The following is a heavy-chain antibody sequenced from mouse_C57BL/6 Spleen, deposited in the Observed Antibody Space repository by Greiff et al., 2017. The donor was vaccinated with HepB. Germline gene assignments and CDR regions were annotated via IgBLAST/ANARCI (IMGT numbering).Heavy chain of an antibody. CDR3: ARSWDAMDY. Sequence: VKLQESGPELVKPGASVKISCKASGYAFSSSWMNWVKQRPGKGLEWIGRIYPGDGDTNYNGKFKGKATLTADKSSSTAYMQLSSLTSEDSAVYFCARSWDAMDYWGQGTSVTVSS. J-gene: IGHJ4*01. CDR1: GYAFSSSW. D-gene: IGHD4-1*01. CDR2: IYPGDGDT. V-gene: IGHV1-82*01.